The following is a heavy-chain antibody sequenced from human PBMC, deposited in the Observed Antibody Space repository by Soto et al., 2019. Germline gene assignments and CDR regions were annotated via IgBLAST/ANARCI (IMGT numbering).Heavy chain of an antibody. D-gene: IGHD1-1*01. CDR1: GFSLSTSGVG. Sequence: QITLKESGPTLVKPTQTLTLTCTFSGFSLSTSGVGVGWIRQPPGKALEWLALIYWDDDKRYSPSLKNRLTIXXXTXXNQVVLTMTNMDPVDTATYYCAHRPPERGLASFDPWGQGTLVTVSS. CDR2: IYWDDDK. CDR3: AHRPPERGLASFDP. V-gene: IGHV2-5*02. J-gene: IGHJ5*02.